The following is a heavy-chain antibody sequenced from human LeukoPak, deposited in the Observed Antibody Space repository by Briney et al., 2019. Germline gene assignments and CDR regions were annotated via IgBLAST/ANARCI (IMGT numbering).Heavy chain of an antibody. D-gene: IGHD2-2*01. Sequence: ASVKVSCKASGYTFTGYYMHWVRQAPGQGLEWMGWINPNSGGTNYAQKFQGRVTMPRDTSISTAYMELSRLRSDDTAVYYCARSIVVVPAALGYWGQGTLVTVSS. CDR2: INPNSGGT. J-gene: IGHJ4*02. CDR3: ARSIVVVPAALGY. CDR1: GYTFTGYY. V-gene: IGHV1-2*02.